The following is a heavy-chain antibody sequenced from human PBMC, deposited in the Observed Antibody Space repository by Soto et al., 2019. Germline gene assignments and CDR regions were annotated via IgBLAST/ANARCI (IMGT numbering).Heavy chain of an antibody. D-gene: IGHD2-15*01. V-gene: IGHV3-23*01. J-gene: IGHJ5*02. Sequence: EVQLLESGGGLVQPGGSLRLSCAASGFTFSSYAMTWVRQAPGKGLEWVSSISNSGGSTYFADSVKGRFTISRDNSMNTLYLQMSSLTAEDSAVYYCARDPPGYVSRDNWFDPWGQGTLVTVSS. CDR2: ISNSGGST. CDR1: GFTFSSYA. CDR3: ARDPPGYVSRDNWFDP.